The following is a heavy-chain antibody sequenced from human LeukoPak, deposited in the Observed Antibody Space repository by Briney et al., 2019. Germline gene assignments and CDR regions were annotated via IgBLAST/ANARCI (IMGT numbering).Heavy chain of an antibody. CDR1: GFTFSSYW. Sequence: GGSLRFSCAASGFTFSSYWMHWVRQAPGKGLVWVSLINSDGSITSYADSVKGRFTISRDNAKNTLFLQMNSLRAEDTAVYYCVREFGKIDGGTWGQGTLVTVSS. V-gene: IGHV3-74*01. CDR2: INSDGSIT. CDR3: VREFGKIDGGT. D-gene: IGHD3-16*01. J-gene: IGHJ5*02.